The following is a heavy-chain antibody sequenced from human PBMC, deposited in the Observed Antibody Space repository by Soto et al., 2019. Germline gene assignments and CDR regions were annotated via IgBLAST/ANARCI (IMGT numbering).Heavy chain of an antibody. Sequence: EVQLLESGGGLVQPGGSLRLSCAASGFSFNSNAMNWVRQAPGQGLEWVAAISGSGDTTFYANSVRGRFTIARDNPKRTLFLQMNSLRAEDTAVYYCAKDQAWDLLPSLYYAMDVWGQGTTVTVSS. J-gene: IGHJ6*02. V-gene: IGHV3-23*01. CDR3: AKDQAWDLLPSLYYAMDV. D-gene: IGHD1-26*01. CDR2: ISGSGDTT. CDR1: GFSFNSNA.